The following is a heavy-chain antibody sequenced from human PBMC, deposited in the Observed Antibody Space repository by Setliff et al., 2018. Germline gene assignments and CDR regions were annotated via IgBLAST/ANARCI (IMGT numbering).Heavy chain of an antibody. CDR1: GGPTIGYY. J-gene: IGHJ4*02. CDR3: ARGLHSGTYWGTRPLGLDY. Sequence: PSETLSLTCAVSGGPTIGYYWTWIRQAPGKGLEWIGYIHPWGGSSESTNYSPSLKSRITISLDKSKSQFSLKLTSVTVADTAVYHCARGLHSGTYWGTRPLGLDYWGQGSLVTVSS. V-gene: IGHV4-59*08. CDR2: IHPWGGSSEST. D-gene: IGHD1-26*01.